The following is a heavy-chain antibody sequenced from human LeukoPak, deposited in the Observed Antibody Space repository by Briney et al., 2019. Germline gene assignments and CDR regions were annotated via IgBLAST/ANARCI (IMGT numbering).Heavy chain of an antibody. D-gene: IGHD6-25*01. CDR3: ARGSAAMDV. V-gene: IGHV3-7*05. Sequence: GGSLRLSCAASGFTFSGFWMSWVRQAPGKGLEWVANIKQDGSEKYYVDSVKGRFTISRDNAQNSLYLQMNSLRVEDTAVYYCARGSAAMDVWGQGTTVTVSS. CDR1: GFTFSGFW. J-gene: IGHJ6*02. CDR2: IKQDGSEK.